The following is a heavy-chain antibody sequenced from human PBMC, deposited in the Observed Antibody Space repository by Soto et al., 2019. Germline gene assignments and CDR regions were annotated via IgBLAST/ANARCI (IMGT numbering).Heavy chain of an antibody. CDR3: ATLASIQPERFDY. Sequence: GGSLRLSCAASGFTFSSYWMHWVRQAPGKGLLWVSRINSDGSSTTYADSVKGRFTVSRDNAKNTLYLQMKSLRGEDTALYYCATLASIQPERFDYWGQGTQVTVYS. J-gene: IGHJ4*02. V-gene: IGHV3-74*01. D-gene: IGHD1-1*01. CDR1: GFTFSSYW. CDR2: INSDGSST.